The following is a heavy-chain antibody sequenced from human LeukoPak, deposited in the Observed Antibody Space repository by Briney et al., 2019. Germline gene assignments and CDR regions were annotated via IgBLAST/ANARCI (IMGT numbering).Heavy chain of an antibody. V-gene: IGHV3-48*03. D-gene: IGHD3-9*01. CDR3: ARGGTYDILTGYY. CDR2: ISSSGSTI. Sequence: GGSLRLSCAASGFTFSSYEMNWVRQAPGKGLEWVSYISSSGSTIYYADSVKVRFTISRDNAKNSLYLQMNSLRAEDTAVYYCARGGTYDILTGYYWGQGTLVTVSS. J-gene: IGHJ4*02. CDR1: GFTFSSYE.